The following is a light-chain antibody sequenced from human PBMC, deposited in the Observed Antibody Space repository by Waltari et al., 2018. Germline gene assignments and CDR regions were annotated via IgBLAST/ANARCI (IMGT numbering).Light chain of an antibody. CDR2: EVS. CDR1: ESILSSNGKTY. J-gene: IGKJ4*01. V-gene: IGKV2-29*02. CDR3: MQGIHLPLT. Sequence: DIVLTQTPLSLSVTPGQPASIPCTSSESILSSNGKTYMYWFLQRPGQSPQLLIYEVSSRLSGVPDRFSGSGSGTDFTLKISRVEAEDVGIYYCMQGIHLPLTFGGGTKVEIK.